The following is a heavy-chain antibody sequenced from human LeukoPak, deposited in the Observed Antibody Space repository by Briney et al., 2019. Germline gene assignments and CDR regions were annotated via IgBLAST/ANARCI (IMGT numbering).Heavy chain of an antibody. J-gene: IGHJ3*02. V-gene: IGHV1-46*01. Sequence: ASVKVSCKASGYTFTSYYMHWVRQAPGQGLEWMGIINPSGGSTSYAQKFQGRVTMTRDTSTSTVYMELSSLRSEDTAVYYCARDWTDSYRYDDAFDIWGQGTMVTVSS. CDR2: INPSGGST. D-gene: IGHD5-18*01. CDR3: ARDWTDSYRYDDAFDI. CDR1: GYTFTSYY.